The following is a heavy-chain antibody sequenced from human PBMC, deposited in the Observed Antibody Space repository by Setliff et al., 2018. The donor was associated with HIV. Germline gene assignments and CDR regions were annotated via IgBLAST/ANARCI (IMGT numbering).Heavy chain of an antibody. CDR3: STDLPSSGFFPDY. D-gene: IGHD6-19*01. V-gene: IGHV3-49*04. J-gene: IGHJ4*02. Sequence: PGGSLRLSCTASGFTFGDYAMSWVRQAPGNGLEWVGFIRSKAYGGTTEYAASVKGRFTISRDDSKSIAYLQMNSLKTEDTAVYYCSTDLPSSGFFPDYWGQGTLVTVSS. CDR1: GFTFGDYA. CDR2: IRSKAYGGTT.